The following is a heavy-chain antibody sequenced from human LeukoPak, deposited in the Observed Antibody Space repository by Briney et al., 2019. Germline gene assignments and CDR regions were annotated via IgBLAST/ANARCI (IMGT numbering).Heavy chain of an antibody. D-gene: IGHD5-18*01. CDR1: GFTFSSYG. V-gene: IGHV3-30*18. Sequence: GGSLRLSCAASGFTFSSYGMHWVRQAPGKGLEWVAVISYDGSNKYYADSVKGRFTISRDNSKNTLYLQMNSLRAEDTAVYYCAKDPVTAREGYYFDYWGQGTLVTVSS. CDR2: ISYDGSNK. J-gene: IGHJ4*02. CDR3: AKDPVTAREGYYFDY.